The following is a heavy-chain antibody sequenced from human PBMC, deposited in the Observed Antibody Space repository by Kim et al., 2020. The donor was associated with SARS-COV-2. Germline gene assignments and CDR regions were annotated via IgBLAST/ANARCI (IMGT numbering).Heavy chain of an antibody. CDR1: GFTFIDHY. CDR2: IDQPGSGT. CDR3: ARDFDFNSGAYYMGYDI. D-gene: IGHD3-22*01. J-gene: IGHJ3*02. V-gene: IGHV3-74*03. Sequence: GGSLRLSCVASGFTFIDHYMHWVRQAPGGGLVWVSRIDQPGSGTTYADAVKGRFTISRDNAKNTVYLQMNSLRAEDTAVYFCARDFDFNSGAYYMGYDIWGQGTMVTVFS.